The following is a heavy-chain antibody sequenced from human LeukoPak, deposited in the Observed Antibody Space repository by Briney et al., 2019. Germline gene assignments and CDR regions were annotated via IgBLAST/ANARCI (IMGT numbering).Heavy chain of an antibody. CDR2: ISYDGSNK. D-gene: IGHD4-17*01. J-gene: IGHJ4*02. CDR1: GFTFSSYG. V-gene: IGHV3-30*18. Sequence: GGSLRLSCAASGFTFSSYGMHWVRQAPGKGLEWVAVISYDGSNKYYADSVKGRFTISRDNSKNTLYLQMNSLRAEDTAVYYCAKDASDYGFDYWGQGTLVTVSS. CDR3: AKDASDYGFDY.